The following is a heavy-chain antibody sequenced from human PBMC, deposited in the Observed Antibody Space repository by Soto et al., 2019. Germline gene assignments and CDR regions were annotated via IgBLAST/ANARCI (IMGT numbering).Heavy chain of an antibody. D-gene: IGHD2-15*01. CDR3: ASGLLLYCSAYSCYAYWFDP. CDR2: ITGSGDAT. V-gene: IGHV3-23*01. Sequence: EVQLLESGGDLVHPGGSLRLSCSASGFTFSRFAMSWVRLTPGKGLEWVSAITGSGDATFYADSVKGRFTISRATSGDSLHLQMNSLRAEDSALYFCASGLLLYCSAYSCYAYWFDPRGQGTLVTVSS. J-gene: IGHJ5*02. CDR1: GFTFSRFA.